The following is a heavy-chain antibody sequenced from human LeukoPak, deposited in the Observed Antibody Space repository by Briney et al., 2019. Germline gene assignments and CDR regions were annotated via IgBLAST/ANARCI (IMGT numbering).Heavy chain of an antibody. CDR3: AKDRDYESYYGMVV. D-gene: IGHD4-17*01. CDR2: ISWNSGSI. J-gene: IGHJ6*02. V-gene: IGHV3-9*01. CDR1: GFTYDDYA. Sequence: GRSLRLSCAASGFTYDDYAMNWVRQAPGKGLEWVSGISWNSGSIGYADSVKGRFTISRDNAKNSLYLQMNSLRAEDTALYYCAKDRDYESYYGMVVWGQGTTVTVSS.